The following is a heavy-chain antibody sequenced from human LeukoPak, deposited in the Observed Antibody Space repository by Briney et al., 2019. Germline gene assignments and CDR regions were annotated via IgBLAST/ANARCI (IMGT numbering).Heavy chain of an antibody. V-gene: IGHV1-69*04. J-gene: IGHJ6*02. D-gene: IGHD3-16*01. CDR3: ARATLVMRGMDV. Sequence: ASVKVSCKASGGTFSSYAISWVRQAPGQGLEWMGRIIPILGIANYAQKFQGRVTITADKSTSTAYMELSSLRSEDTAVYYCARATLVMRGMDVWGQGTTVTVSS. CDR2: IIPILGIA. CDR1: GGTFSSYA.